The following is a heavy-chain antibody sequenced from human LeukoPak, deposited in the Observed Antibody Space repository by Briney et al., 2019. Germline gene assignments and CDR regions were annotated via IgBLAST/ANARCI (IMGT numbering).Heavy chain of an antibody. Sequence: GGSLRLSCAASGFTFSDYYMSWIRQAPGKGLEWVSYISSSGSTIYYADSVKGRFTISRDNAKNSLYLQMNSLRAEDTAVYYCSRDMEPTYYYDSGSAIDYWGQGTLVTVSS. CDR2: ISSSGSTI. D-gene: IGHD3-10*01. CDR3: SRDMEPTYYYDSGSAIDY. V-gene: IGHV3-11*04. J-gene: IGHJ4*02. CDR1: GFTFSDYY.